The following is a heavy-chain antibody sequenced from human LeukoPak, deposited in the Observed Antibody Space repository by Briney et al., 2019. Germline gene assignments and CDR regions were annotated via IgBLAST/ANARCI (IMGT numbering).Heavy chain of an antibody. V-gene: IGHV3-74*01. CDR2: MNGDGSST. Sequence: PGGTLRLSCAASGFNLRSYWKHWVRQDPGKGLVWVSHMNGDGSSTSYADSAKRRFTISRDNAKNTLYLQMNRLKAEDTAVYYCARSATDAFDIWGQGTMVTVSS. J-gene: IGHJ3*02. CDR3: ARSATDAFDI. CDR1: GFNLRSYW.